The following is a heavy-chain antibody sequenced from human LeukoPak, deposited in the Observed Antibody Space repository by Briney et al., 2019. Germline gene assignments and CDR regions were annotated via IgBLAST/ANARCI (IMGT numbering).Heavy chain of an antibody. Sequence: ASVKVSCKVSGYTLTELSMHWVRQAPGKGLEWMGGFDPEDGETIYAQKFQGRVTMTEDTSTDTAYMELSSLRSEDTAVYYCATDKGVAGRGPIDYWGQGTLVTVSS. CDR2: FDPEDGET. V-gene: IGHV1-24*01. J-gene: IGHJ4*02. D-gene: IGHD6-19*01. CDR3: ATDKGVAGRGPIDY. CDR1: GYTLTELS.